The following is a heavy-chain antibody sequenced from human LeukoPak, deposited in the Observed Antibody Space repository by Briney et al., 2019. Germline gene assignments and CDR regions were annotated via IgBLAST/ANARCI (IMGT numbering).Heavy chain of an antibody. J-gene: IGHJ4*02. V-gene: IGHV3-53*01. D-gene: IGHD3-9*01. CDR1: GLTVSSNY. Sequence: SGGSLRLSCAASGLTVSSNYMSWVRQAPGKGLEWVSVIYSGGNTYYADSVKGRFTISRDNSKNTLYLQMNSLRAEDTAVYYCARADHILTGSFDYWGQGPLVTVSS. CDR3: ARADHILTGSFDY. CDR2: IYSGGNT.